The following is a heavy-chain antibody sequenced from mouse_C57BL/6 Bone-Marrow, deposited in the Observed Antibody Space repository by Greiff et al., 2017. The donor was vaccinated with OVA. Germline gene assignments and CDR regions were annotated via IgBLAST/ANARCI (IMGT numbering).Heavy chain of an antibody. J-gene: IGHJ4*01. CDR2: IDPETGGT. D-gene: IGHD2-4*01. V-gene: IGHV1-15*01. Sequence: QVQLQQSGAELVRPGASVTLSCKASGYTFTDYEMHWVKQTPVHGLEWIGAIDPETGGTAYNQKFKGKAILTADKSSSTAYMELRSLTSEDSAVYYCTRDDYDYYAMDDWGQGTSVTVSS. CDR1: GYTFTDYE. CDR3: TRDDYDYYAMDD.